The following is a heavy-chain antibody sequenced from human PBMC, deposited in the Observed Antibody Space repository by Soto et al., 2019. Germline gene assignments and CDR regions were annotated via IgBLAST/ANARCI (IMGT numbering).Heavy chain of an antibody. Sequence: EVQLVESGGGLVKPGGSPRLSCAASGFTFSDYSMLWVRQAPGKGLEWLAFIGNSNNPTFYADSVRGRFTISRDNPKNSVYLQMNSLREEDTAVYFCAREEGYCHGGPCYRGAFDFWGQGTIVTVSS. V-gene: IGHV3-21*02. J-gene: IGHJ3*01. CDR2: IGNSNNPT. D-gene: IGHD2-15*01. CDR3: AREEGYCHGGPCYRGAFDF. CDR1: GFTFSDYS.